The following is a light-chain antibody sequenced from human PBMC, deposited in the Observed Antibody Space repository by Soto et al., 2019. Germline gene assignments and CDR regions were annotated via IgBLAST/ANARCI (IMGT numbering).Light chain of an antibody. CDR1: SSDVGGYDY. J-gene: IGLJ3*02. CDR2: AVS. CDR3: NSYTSSSTRV. Sequence: QSALTQPASVSGSPGQSITISCTGSSSDVGGYDYVSWYQQHPGKAPKLIIYAVSNRPSGVSNRFSGSKSGNTASLTISGLQAEDEADYYCNSYTSSSTRVFGGGTKLTVL. V-gene: IGLV2-14*01.